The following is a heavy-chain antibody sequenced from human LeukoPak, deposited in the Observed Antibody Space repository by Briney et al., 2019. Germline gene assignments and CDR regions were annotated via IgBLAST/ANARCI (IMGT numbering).Heavy chain of an antibody. CDR1: RGSISSSSYY. Sequence: PSETLSLTRTVSRGSISSSSYYWGWIRQPPGKGLEWIGSIYYSGSTYYNPSLKSRVTISVDTSKNQFSLKLSSVTAADTAVYYCARLGLQRWLQEYWYFDLWGRGTLVTVSS. V-gene: IGHV4-39*07. CDR3: ARLGLQRWLQEYWYFDL. J-gene: IGHJ2*01. D-gene: IGHD5-24*01. CDR2: IYYSGST.